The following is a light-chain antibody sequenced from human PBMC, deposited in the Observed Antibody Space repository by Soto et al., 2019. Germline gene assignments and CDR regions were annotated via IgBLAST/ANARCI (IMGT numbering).Light chain of an antibody. J-gene: IGKJ2*01. CDR2: AAS. V-gene: IGKV1-39*01. Sequence: DLQMTQSPSSLSASVGDRVTITCRASQSISVYLNWYQQKPGKAPNLLIYAASSLQSGVPSRFSGSGNGTHFTLTISSLQPEDFATYYCQQSYKTLYTFGQGTKLEIK. CDR3: QQSYKTLYT. CDR1: QSISVY.